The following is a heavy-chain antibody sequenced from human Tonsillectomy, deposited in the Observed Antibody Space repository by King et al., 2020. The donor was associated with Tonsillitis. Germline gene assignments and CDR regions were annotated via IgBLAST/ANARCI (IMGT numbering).Heavy chain of an antibody. V-gene: IGHV3-21*01. D-gene: IGHD1-26*01. Sequence: VQLVESGGGLVKPGGSLRLSCAASGFTFSTYTMNWVRQAPGKGLEWVSSISSSSSYIYYAESVKGRFTISRDNAKNSRYLQMNSLRAEDTAFYYFVRVRGSCGFDYWGQGTLVTVSS. J-gene: IGHJ4*02. CDR3: VRVRGSCGFDY. CDR1: GFTFSTYT. CDR2: ISSSSSYI.